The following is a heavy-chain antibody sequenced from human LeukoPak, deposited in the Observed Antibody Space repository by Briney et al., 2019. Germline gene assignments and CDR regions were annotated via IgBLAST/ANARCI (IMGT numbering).Heavy chain of an antibody. Sequence: PGGSLRLSCTASGFTFSRYDMSWVRQAPGKGLEWVSGISDSAGTTYYADSVKGRFSISRDNSKNTLNLQMNSLRAEDTAVCYCAKSYYYGSGDYSLTAFDIWGQGTMVTVSS. D-gene: IGHD3-10*01. CDR3: AKSYYYGSGDYSLTAFDI. CDR1: GFTFSRYD. J-gene: IGHJ3*02. CDR2: ISDSAGTT. V-gene: IGHV3-23*01.